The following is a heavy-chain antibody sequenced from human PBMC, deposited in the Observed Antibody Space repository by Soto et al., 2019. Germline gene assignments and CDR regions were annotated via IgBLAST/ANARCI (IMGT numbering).Heavy chain of an antibody. J-gene: IGHJ4*02. CDR1: GFTFSSYG. CDR3: ANGECHLLGGEFDY. CDR2: ISYDGSNK. D-gene: IGHD2-2*01. Sequence: QVQLVESGGGVVQPGRSLRLSCAASGFTFSSYGMHWVRQAPGEGLEWVAVISYDGSNKYYAGSVKGRITISRDNSKNELYLQMNRLSAEDTAVYYGANGECHLLGGEFDYCGKGTLVTVSS. V-gene: IGHV3-30*18.